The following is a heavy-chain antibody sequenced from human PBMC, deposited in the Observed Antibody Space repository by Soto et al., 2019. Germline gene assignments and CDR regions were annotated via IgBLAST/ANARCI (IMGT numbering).Heavy chain of an antibody. CDR2: IIPIFGTT. D-gene: IGHD3-10*01. CDR1: GGTFNTHT. J-gene: IGHJ4*02. Sequence: QVQLVQSGAEVKKPGSSVKVSCKASGGTFNTHTISWVRQAPGQGLEWMGGIIPIFGTTNYAQNFHGRVTITADESTSTAYMELSSLISEDTAVYYCARVSLRGHLLGNFDYWGQGTMVTVSS. CDR3: ARVSLRGHLLGNFDY. V-gene: IGHV1-69*01.